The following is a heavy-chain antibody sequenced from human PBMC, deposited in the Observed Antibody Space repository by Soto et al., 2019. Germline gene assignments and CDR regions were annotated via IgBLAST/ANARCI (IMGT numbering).Heavy chain of an antibody. V-gene: IGHV3-11*01. D-gene: IGHD4-17*01. CDR2: ISSSGSTI. CDR3: ARPLSDIILRPHDYGDYVDAFDI. Sequence: GGSLRLSCAASGFTFSDYYMSWIRQAPGKGLEWVSYISSSGSTIYYADSVKGRFTISRDNAKNSLYLQMNSLRAEDTAVYYCARPLSDIILRPHDYGDYVDAFDIWGQGTMVTVSS. J-gene: IGHJ3*02. CDR1: GFTFSDYY.